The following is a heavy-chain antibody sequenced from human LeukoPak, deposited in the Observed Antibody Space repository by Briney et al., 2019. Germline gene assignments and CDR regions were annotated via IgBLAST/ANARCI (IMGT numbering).Heavy chain of an antibody. CDR3: ARDDGLLWFGELLSDAFDI. J-gene: IGHJ3*02. CDR2: ISSSSSYI. CDR1: GFTFSSYS. D-gene: IGHD3-10*01. Sequence: GGSLRLSCAASGFTFSSYSMNWVRQAPGKGLEWVSSISSSSSYIYYADSVKGRFTISRDNAKNSLYLQMNSLRAEDTAVYYCARDDGLLWFGELLSDAFDIWGQGTMVTVSS. V-gene: IGHV3-21*01.